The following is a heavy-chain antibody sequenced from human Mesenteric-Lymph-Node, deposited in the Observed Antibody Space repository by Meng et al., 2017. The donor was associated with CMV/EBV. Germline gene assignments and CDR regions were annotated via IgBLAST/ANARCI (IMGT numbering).Heavy chain of an antibody. J-gene: IGHJ4*02. CDR2: IYSGSPNT. D-gene: IGHD3-10*01. Sequence: AASGFTFSSYAMSWVRQAPGKGLEWVSVIYSGSPNTYYADSVKGRFTISRDNSKNTLFLQMNSLRAEDTAVYYCVKGYYGARSYMHYWGQGTLVTVSS. V-gene: IGHV3-23*03. CDR1: GFTFSSYA. CDR3: VKGYYGARSYMHY.